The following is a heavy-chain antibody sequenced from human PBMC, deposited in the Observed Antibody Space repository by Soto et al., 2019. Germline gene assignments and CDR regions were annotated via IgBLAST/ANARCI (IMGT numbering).Heavy chain of an antibody. Sequence: SETLSLTCTVSGGSISSGGYYWSWIRQHPGKGLEWIGYTYYSGSTYYNPSLKSRVTISVDTSKNQFSLKLSSVTAADTAVYYCARDPDSSSSYYYYGMDVWGQGTTVTVSS. J-gene: IGHJ6*02. D-gene: IGHD6-6*01. CDR1: GGSISSGGYY. CDR2: TYYSGST. V-gene: IGHV4-31*03. CDR3: ARDPDSSSSYYYYGMDV.